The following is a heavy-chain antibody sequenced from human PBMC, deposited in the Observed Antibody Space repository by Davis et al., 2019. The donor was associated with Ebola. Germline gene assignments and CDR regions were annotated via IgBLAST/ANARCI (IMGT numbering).Heavy chain of an antibody. Sequence: GGSLRLSCAVSTFTFSSYSMNWVRQAPGKGLEWVSSISGSGFYMYYADSVKGRFTISRDNAKNSLYLQLNSLRAEDTAVYYPVTTGFDYWGQGTLVTVSS. J-gene: IGHJ4*02. CDR2: ISGSGFYM. D-gene: IGHD4-17*01. V-gene: IGHV3-21*01. CDR1: TFTFSSYS. CDR3: VTTGFDY.